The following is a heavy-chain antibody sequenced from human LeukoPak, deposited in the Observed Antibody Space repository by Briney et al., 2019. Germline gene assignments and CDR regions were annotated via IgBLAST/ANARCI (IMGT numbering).Heavy chain of an antibody. CDR3: ARVSQAAPGYYYYYMDV. D-gene: IGHD6-6*01. J-gene: IGHJ6*03. CDR2: IYYSGST. V-gene: IGHV4-59*01. CDR1: GGSISSYY. Sequence: PSETLSLTCTVSGGSISSYYWSWIRQPPGKGLEWIGSIYYSGSTNYNPSLKSRVTISVDTSKNQFSLKLSSVTAADTAVYYCARVSQAAPGYYYYYMDVWGKGTTVTVSS.